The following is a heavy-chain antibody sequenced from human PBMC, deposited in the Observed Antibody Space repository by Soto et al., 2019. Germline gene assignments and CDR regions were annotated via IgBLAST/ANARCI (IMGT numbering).Heavy chain of an antibody. Sequence: GGSLRLSCAASGFTFSSYDMHWVRQATGKGLEWVSAIGTAGDTYYPDSVKGRFTISRENAKNSLYLQMNSLRAGDTAVYYCARAQGIAAARGFDYWGQGTLVTVSS. J-gene: IGHJ4*02. V-gene: IGHV3-13*01. CDR3: ARAQGIAAARGFDY. CDR1: GFTFSSYD. D-gene: IGHD6-13*01. CDR2: IGTAGDT.